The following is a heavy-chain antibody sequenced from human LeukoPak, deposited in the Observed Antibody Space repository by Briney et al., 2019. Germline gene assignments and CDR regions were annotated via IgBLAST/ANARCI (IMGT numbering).Heavy chain of an antibody. D-gene: IGHD3-10*01. V-gene: IGHV1-18*04. Sequence: ASVKVSCKASGYTFTSYYMHWVRQAPGQGLEWMGWISAYNGNTNYAQKLQGRVTMTTDTSTSTAYMELRSLRSDDTAVYYCARDVYYGSGSYYDYWGQGTLVTVSS. CDR1: GYTFTSYY. J-gene: IGHJ4*02. CDR3: ARDVYYGSGSYYDY. CDR2: ISAYNGNT.